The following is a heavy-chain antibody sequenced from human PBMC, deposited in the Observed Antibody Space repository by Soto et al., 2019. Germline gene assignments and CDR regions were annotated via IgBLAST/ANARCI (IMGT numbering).Heavy chain of an antibody. Sequence: QVQLVQSGAEVKKPGASVKVSCKASGYTFTSYGISWVRQAPGQGLEWMGWISTYYDNTNYAQNVRGRFTMTTDTPTSSAYMELRSLRSDATAVYYCARDPPRRYNPGQGLDYWGQGTLVTVSS. J-gene: IGHJ4*02. CDR3: ARDPPRRYNPGQGLDY. V-gene: IGHV1-18*04. D-gene: IGHD1-1*01. CDR1: GYTFTSYG. CDR2: ISTYYDNT.